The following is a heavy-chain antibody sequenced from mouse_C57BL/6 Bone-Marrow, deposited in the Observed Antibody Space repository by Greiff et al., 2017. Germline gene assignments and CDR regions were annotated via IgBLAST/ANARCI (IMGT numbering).Heavy chain of an antibody. CDR2: ISSGGSYT. V-gene: IGHV5-6*02. CDR1: GFTFSSYG. J-gene: IGHJ3*01. Sequence: EVKLVESGGDLVKPGGSLKLSCAASGFTFSSYGMSWVRQTPDKRLEWVATISSGGSYTYYPDSVKGRFTISRDNAKNTLYLQMSSLKSEGTAMYYCARPTGFAYWGQGTLVTVSA. CDR3: ARPTGFAY.